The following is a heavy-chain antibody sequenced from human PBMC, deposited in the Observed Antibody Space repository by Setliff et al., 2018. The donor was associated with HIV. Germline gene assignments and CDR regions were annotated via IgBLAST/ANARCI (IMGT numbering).Heavy chain of an antibody. D-gene: IGHD6-19*01. J-gene: IGHJ3*02. CDR1: GFAFSSYA. Sequence: TGGSLRLSCAASGFAFSSYAMSWVRQAPGKGLEWVLTITNSARSTHSADSVKGRFTISRDNAKNSLYLQMNSLRAEDMALYYCVRDKWLVPDTFDIWGQGTMVTVSS. CDR2: ITNSARST. V-gene: IGHV3-23*01. CDR3: VRDKWLVPDTFDI.